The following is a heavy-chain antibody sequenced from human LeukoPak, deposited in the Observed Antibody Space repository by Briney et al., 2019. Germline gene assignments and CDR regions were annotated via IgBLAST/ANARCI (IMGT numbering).Heavy chain of an antibody. CDR2: IRSSGGTM. CDR1: GFTFSDYY. V-gene: IGHV3-11*01. J-gene: IGHJ1*01. CDR3: ARYGSGANAGYFQH. Sequence: GGSLRLSCAASGFTFSDYYMSWIRQAPGKGLEWVSYIRSSGGTMYYADSAKGRFTISRDNAKNSLYLQMNSLRAEDTAVYYCARYGSGANAGYFQHWGQGTLVTVSS. D-gene: IGHD2-15*01.